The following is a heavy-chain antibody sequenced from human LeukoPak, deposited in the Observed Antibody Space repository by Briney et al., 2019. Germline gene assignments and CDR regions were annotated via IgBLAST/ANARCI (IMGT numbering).Heavy chain of an antibody. Sequence: GGSLRLSCAVSGFTFSSYSMSWVRQAPGKGLEWVAVISIDGNNKYYGDSVKGRFTISRDNSKNTLYLQINSLRPEDTAVYYCAKDQSQWGQGTLVIVSS. CDR3: AKDQSQ. V-gene: IGHV3-30*18. CDR1: GFTFSSYS. CDR2: ISIDGNNK. J-gene: IGHJ4*02.